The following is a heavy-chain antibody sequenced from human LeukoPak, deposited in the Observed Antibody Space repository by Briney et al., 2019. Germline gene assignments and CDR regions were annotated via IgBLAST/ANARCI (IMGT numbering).Heavy chain of an antibody. V-gene: IGHV3-23*01. Sequence: GGSLRLSCAASGFTFSSCAMSWVRQGPGKGLEWVSEISGSGGTTYYADPVKGRFTISRDNSKNTLYLQMNDLRAEDTAIYYCAKQYFGVNYFDYWGQGTLVTVSS. CDR1: GFTFSSCA. CDR2: ISGSGGTT. D-gene: IGHD4-17*01. J-gene: IGHJ4*02. CDR3: AKQYFGVNYFDY.